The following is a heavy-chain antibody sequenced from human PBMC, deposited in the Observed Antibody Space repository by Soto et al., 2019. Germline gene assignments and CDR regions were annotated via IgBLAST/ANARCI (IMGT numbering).Heavy chain of an antibody. Sequence: ASVKVSCKASGYTFTSYGISWVRQAPGQGLEWMGWISAYNGNTNYAQKLQGRVTMTTDTSTSTAYMELRSLRSDDTAVYYCARVSRYDFSYWFDPWGQGTLVTVSS. J-gene: IGHJ5*02. CDR1: GYTFTSYG. V-gene: IGHV1-18*04. D-gene: IGHD3-3*01. CDR2: ISAYNGNT. CDR3: ARVSRYDFSYWFDP.